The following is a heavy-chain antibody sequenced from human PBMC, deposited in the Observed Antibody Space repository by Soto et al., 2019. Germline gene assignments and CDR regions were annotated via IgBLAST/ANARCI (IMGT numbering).Heavy chain of an antibody. CDR1: GYTFTSYG. J-gene: IGHJ6*04. Sequence: ASVKVSCKASGYTFTSYGISWVRQAPGQGLEWMGWISAYNGNTNYAQKLQGRVTMTTDTSTSTAYMELRSLRSDDTAVYYCAREGRTGTTPFYYYGMDVWGKGTTVTVSS. CDR2: ISAYNGNT. CDR3: AREGRTGTTPFYYYGMDV. D-gene: IGHD1-7*01. V-gene: IGHV1-18*01.